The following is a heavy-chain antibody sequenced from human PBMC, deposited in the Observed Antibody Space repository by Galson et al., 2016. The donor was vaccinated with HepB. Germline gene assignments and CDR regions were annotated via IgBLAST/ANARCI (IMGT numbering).Heavy chain of an antibody. D-gene: IGHD3-10*01. CDR1: GFTFEDFA. CDR3: VKDLVRTVSGDFGFED. J-gene: IGHJ4*02. Sequence: SLRLSCAVSGFTFEDFAMHWVRQAPGKGLEWVSVISWNGGTTGYADSVMGRFMISRDNAKNSLDLQMNSLRPEDTALYFCVKDLVRTVSGDFGFEDWGRGTLGTVSS. CDR2: ISWNGGTT. V-gene: IGHV3-9*01.